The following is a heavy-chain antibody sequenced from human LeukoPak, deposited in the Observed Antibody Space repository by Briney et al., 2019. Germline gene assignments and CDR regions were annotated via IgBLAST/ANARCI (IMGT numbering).Heavy chain of an antibody. D-gene: IGHD4-23*01. CDR1: GFTFSSYA. Sequence: GGSLRLSCAASGFTFSSYAISWVRQAPGQGLEWMGGIIPIFGTANYAQKFQGRVTITADESTSTAYMELSSLRSEDTAVYYCARVNGGNSFDYYYYGMDVWGQGTTVTVSS. J-gene: IGHJ6*02. CDR3: ARVNGGNSFDYYYYGMDV. V-gene: IGHV1-69*01. CDR2: IIPIFGTA.